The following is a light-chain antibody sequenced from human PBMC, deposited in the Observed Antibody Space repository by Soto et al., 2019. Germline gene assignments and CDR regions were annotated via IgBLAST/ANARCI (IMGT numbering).Light chain of an antibody. Sequence: QSALTQPRSVSGSPGQSVTISCTGTSSDVGGYNYVSWYQQHPGKAPKLMIYDVSKWPSGVPDRFSGSKSGNTASLTISGLQAEDEADYYCCSYAGNSLWVFGGETKLTVL. CDR3: CSYAGNSLWV. CDR1: SSDVGGYNY. V-gene: IGLV2-11*01. CDR2: DVS. J-gene: IGLJ3*02.